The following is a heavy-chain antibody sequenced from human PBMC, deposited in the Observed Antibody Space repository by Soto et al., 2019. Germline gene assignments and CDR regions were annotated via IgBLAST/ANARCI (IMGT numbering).Heavy chain of an antibody. J-gene: IGHJ4*02. V-gene: IGHV3-30*04. CDR3: ARVTPPGDCSGGSCYFDY. D-gene: IGHD2-15*01. CDR1: GFTFSSYA. CDR2: ISYDGSNK. Sequence: GGSRRLSCAASGFTFSSYAMHWVRQAPGKVLGWVAVISYDGSNKYYADSVKGRFTISRDNSKNTLSLQMNSLRAEDTAVYYCARVTPPGDCSGGSCYFDYWGQGTLVTVSS.